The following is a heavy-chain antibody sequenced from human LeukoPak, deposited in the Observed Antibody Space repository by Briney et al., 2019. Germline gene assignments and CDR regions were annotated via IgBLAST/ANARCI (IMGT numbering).Heavy chain of an antibody. CDR3: AGHHPRNTIDF. V-gene: IGHV4-59*08. CDR2: ISDIGSI. Sequence: SETLSLTCTVSGGSISSYYWSWIRQPPGKGLEWIAYISDIGSINYNPSLKSRVTISLDTSKNQFSLKLSSVTAADTAVYYCAGHHPRNTIDFWGQGTLVTVSS. D-gene: IGHD3-10*01. CDR1: GGSISSYY. J-gene: IGHJ4*02.